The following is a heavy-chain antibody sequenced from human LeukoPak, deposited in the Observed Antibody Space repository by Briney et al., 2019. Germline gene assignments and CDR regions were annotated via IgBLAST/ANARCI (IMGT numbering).Heavy chain of an antibody. CDR2: INHSGST. Sequence: RSSETLSLTCAVYGGSFSGYYWSWIRQPPGKGLEWIGEINHSGSTNYNPSLKSRVTISVDTSKNQFSLKLSSVTAADTAVYYCARSLAVAGPYYFDYWGQGTLVTVSS. J-gene: IGHJ4*02. CDR3: ARSLAVAGPYYFDY. D-gene: IGHD6-19*01. V-gene: IGHV4-34*01. CDR1: GGSFSGYY.